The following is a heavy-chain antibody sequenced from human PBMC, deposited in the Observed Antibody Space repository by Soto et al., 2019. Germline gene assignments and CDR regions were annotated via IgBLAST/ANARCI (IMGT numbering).Heavy chain of an antibody. D-gene: IGHD4-17*01. Sequence: GESLKISCKGSGYSFTSYWIGWVRQMPGKGLEWMGIIYPGDSDTRYSPSFQGQVTISADKSISTAYLQWSSLKASDTAMYYCARLGGDYYYYYGMDVWGQGTTVTAP. V-gene: IGHV5-51*01. CDR2: IYPGDSDT. CDR1: GYSFTSYW. CDR3: ARLGGDYYYYYGMDV. J-gene: IGHJ6*02.